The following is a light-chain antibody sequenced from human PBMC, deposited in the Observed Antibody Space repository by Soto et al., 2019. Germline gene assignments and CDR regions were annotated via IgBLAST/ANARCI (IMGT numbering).Light chain of an antibody. J-gene: IGKJ1*01. CDR2: AAS. CDR1: QSISSY. CDR3: LQDINYPWT. V-gene: IGKV1-39*01. Sequence: DIPMTQSPSSLSASVGDRVTISCRASQSISSYLNWYQQKPGKAPKLLIYAASSLQSGVPSRFSGSGSGTDFTLTISSLQPEDSATYYCLQDINYPWTFGQGTKVDIK.